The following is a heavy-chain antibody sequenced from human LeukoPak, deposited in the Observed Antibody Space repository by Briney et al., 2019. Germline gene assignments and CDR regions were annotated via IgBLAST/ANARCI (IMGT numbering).Heavy chain of an antibody. CDR2: ISSSSSYI. CDR3: ARSRGGPYCGGDCYFDY. V-gene: IGHV3-21*01. D-gene: IGHD2-21*02. Sequence: GGSLRLSCAASGFTFSSYSMNWVRQAPGKGLEWVSSISSSSSYIYYADSVKGRFTISRDNAKNSLYLQMNSLRAEDTAVYYCARSRGGPYCGGDCYFDYWGQGTLVTVSS. J-gene: IGHJ4*02. CDR1: GFTFSSYS.